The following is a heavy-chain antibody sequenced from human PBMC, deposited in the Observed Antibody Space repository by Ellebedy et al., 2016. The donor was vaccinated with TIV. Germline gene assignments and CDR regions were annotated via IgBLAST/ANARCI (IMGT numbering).Heavy chain of an antibody. CDR2: IDTDSAHI. CDR1: GFTFSTYS. D-gene: IGHD3-10*01. Sequence: GESLKISCAASGFTFSTYSMNWVRQAPGKGLEWVSSIDTDSAHIYYGESLKGRCTTSRDNAKNTLYLQLNSLRVEDTAVYYCARDNDGDGFDYWGQGTLVTVSS. V-gene: IGHV3-21*01. J-gene: IGHJ4*02. CDR3: ARDNDGDGFDY.